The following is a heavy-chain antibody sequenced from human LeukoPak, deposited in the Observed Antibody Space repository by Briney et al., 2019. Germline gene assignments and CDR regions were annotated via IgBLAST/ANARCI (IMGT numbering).Heavy chain of an antibody. CDR1: GFMFKIYG. J-gene: IGHJ4*02. Sequence: PGGSLRLSCAASGFMFKIYGMHWVRQAPDRGLEWVAVIGHESNYIYYTDSVKGRFTVSRDNAKNTLYLEMSSLRAADTAVYYCVRDLNSAYFDNWGQGTPVTVSS. V-gene: IGHV3-33*01. CDR2: IGHESNYI. CDR3: VRDLNSAYFDN. D-gene: IGHD4-23*01.